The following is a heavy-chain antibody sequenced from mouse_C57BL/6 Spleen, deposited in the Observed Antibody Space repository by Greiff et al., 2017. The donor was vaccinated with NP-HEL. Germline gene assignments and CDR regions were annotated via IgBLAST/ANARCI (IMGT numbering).Heavy chain of an antibody. CDR2: IYPGDGDT. Sequence: QVQLQQSGPELVKPGASVKISCKASGYAFSSSWMNWVKQRPGKGLEWIGRIYPGDGDTNYNGKFKGKATLTADTSSSTAYMQLSSLTSEDSAVYFCARDFDTTGDYYYAMDYWGQGTSVTVSS. CDR1: GYAFSSSW. D-gene: IGHD1-1*01. J-gene: IGHJ4*01. CDR3: ARDFDTTGDYYYAMDY. V-gene: IGHV1-82*01.